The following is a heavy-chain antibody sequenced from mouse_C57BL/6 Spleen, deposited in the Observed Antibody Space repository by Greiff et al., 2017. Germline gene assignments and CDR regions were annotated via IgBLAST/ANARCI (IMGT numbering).Heavy chain of an antibody. D-gene: IGHD3-3*01. J-gene: IGHJ2*01. CDR1: GFSFNTYA. V-gene: IGHV10-1*01. Sequence: EVHLVESGGGLVQPKGSLKLSCAASGFSFNTYAMNWVRQAPGKGLEWVARIRSKSNNYATYYADSVKDRFTISRDDSESMLYLQMNNLKTEDTAMYYCVRHGDRGYYFDYWGQGTTLTVSS. CDR3: VRHGDRGYYFDY. CDR2: IRSKSNNYAT.